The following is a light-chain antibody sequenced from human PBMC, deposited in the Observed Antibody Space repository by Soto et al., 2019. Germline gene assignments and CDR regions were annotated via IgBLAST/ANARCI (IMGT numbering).Light chain of an antibody. CDR3: HKFNTAPLT. CDR1: QDISVY. J-gene: IGKJ5*01. V-gene: IGKV1-27*01. CDR2: SAS. Sequence: DIPMTQSPSSLSASVGDRVTITCRASQDISVYLAWYQQKPGKVPKLLIYSASTLQSGVPSRFSGSGSGTDFTLTISSLQPEDVATYYCHKFNTAPLTFGQGTRLEIK.